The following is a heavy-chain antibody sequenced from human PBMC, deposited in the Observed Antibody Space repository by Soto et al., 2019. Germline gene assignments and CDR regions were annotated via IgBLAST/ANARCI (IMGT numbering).Heavy chain of an antibody. J-gene: IGHJ4*02. D-gene: IGHD1-7*01. CDR3: AAYLTSTGNSDFDY. V-gene: IGHV4-34*01. Sequence: SETLSLTCAVYGGSFSGYYWTWIRQPPGTGLEWIGEINHSGSTNYNPSLKSRVTISVDTSKNQFSLKLTSVTAADTAVYYCAAYLTSTGNSDFDYWGQGALVTVSS. CDR1: GGSFSGYY. CDR2: INHSGST.